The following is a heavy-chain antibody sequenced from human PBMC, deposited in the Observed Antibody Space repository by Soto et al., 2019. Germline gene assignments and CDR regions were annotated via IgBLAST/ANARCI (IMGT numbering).Heavy chain of an antibody. CDR3: ARPYCGSSSCHNWFDP. Sequence: ASVKVSCKASGYIFTDYYMNWVRQAPGQGLEWMGWINPNSGGTNFAQKFQGRVTMTTDTSISTAYMELSGLTSDDTAVYYCARPYCGSSSCHNWFDPWGQGTLVTVSS. D-gene: IGHD2-2*01. V-gene: IGHV1-2*02. J-gene: IGHJ5*02. CDR2: INPNSGGT. CDR1: GYIFTDYY.